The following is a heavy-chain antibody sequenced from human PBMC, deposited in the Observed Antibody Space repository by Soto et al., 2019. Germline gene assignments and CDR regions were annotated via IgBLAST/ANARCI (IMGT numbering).Heavy chain of an antibody. V-gene: IGHV4-39*01. CDR3: AKQMIRNQLIDY. Sequence: ETLSLTCTVSGGSISSSSYYWGWIRQPPGKGLEWIGSIYYSGSTYYNPSLKNRVTISVDTSKNQFSLKLSSVTAADTAVYYCAKQMIRNQLIDYWGQGTLVTVYS. D-gene: IGHD1-1*01. CDR1: GGSISSSSYY. CDR2: IYYSGST. J-gene: IGHJ4*02.